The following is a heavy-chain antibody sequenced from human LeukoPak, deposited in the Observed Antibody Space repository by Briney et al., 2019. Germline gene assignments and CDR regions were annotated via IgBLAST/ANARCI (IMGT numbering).Heavy chain of an antibody. CDR3: AAAYFGVDQYYYGMDV. D-gene: IGHD3-3*01. V-gene: IGHV3-23*01. CDR2: ISGDGGST. CDR1: GFTFTSYA. J-gene: IGHJ6*02. Sequence: GGSLRLSCAASGFTFTSYAMSWVRQAPGKGLEWVSAISGDGGSTYYADSVKGRFTISGDYSKNTLYLQMNSLRAEDTAVYYCAAAYFGVDQYYYGMDVWGQGTTVTVSS.